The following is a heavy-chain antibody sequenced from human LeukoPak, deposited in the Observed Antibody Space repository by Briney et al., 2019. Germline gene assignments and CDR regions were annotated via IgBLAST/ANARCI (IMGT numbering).Heavy chain of an antibody. V-gene: IGHV3-48*03. D-gene: IGHD2-2*01. CDR2: ISSSGSTI. CDR3: ARRYCSSTSCLLDY. J-gene: IGHJ4*02. Sequence: PGGSLRLSCAASGFTFSSHAMNWVRQAPGKGLEWVSYISSSGSTIYYADSVKGRFSISRDNAKNSLYLQMNSLRGEDTAVYYCARRYCSSTSCLLDYWGQGTLVTVSS. CDR1: GFTFSSHA.